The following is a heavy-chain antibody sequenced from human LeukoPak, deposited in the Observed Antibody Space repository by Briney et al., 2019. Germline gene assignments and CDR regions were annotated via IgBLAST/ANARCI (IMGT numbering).Heavy chain of an antibody. CDR1: GGSISSNNW. J-gene: IGHJ4*02. Sequence: SETLSLTCAVSGGSISSNNWWGWVRQPPGKGLEWIGEIYHSGSPNYNPSLKSRVTISVDKSRNHFSLNLSSVTAADTAVYYCARALGYCSGGSCYRGVYFDYWGQGTLVTVSS. CDR3: ARALGYCSGGSCYRGVYFDY. V-gene: IGHV4-4*02. CDR2: IYHSGSP. D-gene: IGHD2-15*01.